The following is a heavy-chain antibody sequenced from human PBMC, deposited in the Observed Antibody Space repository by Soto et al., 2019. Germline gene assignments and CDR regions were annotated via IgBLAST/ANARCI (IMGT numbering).Heavy chain of an antibody. D-gene: IGHD2-21*02. CDR1: GGTFSSYA. V-gene: IGHV1-69*12. J-gene: IGHJ4*02. CDR3: ATPPAYCGGDCYPGY. CDR2: IIPIFGTA. Sequence: QVQLVQSGAEVKKPGSSVKVSCKASGGTFSSYAISWVRQAPGQGLEWMGGIIPIFGTANYAQKFQGRVTITADESTRTAYMELSSLRSEDTAVYYCATPPAYCGGDCYPGYWGQGTLVTVSS.